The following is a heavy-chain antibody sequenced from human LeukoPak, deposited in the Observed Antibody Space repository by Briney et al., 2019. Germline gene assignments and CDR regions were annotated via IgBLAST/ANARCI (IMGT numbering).Heavy chain of an antibody. CDR3: ARDRHAYYDFWSGSYYFDY. Sequence: GGSLRLSCAASGFTFSSYAMHWVRQAPGEGLEWVAVISYDGSNKYYADSVKGRFTISRDNSKNTLYLQMNSLRAEDTAVYYCARDRHAYYDFWSGSYYFDYWGQGTLVTVSS. CDR1: GFTFSSYA. V-gene: IGHV3-30-3*01. D-gene: IGHD3-3*01. CDR2: ISYDGSNK. J-gene: IGHJ4*02.